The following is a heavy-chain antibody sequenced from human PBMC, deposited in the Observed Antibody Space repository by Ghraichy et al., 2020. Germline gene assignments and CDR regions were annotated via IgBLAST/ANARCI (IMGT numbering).Heavy chain of an antibody. CDR2: INHSGST. Sequence: SETLSLTCAVYGGSFSGYFWTWIRQAPGKGLEWIGEINHSGSTNYNPSLKSRVTISVDTSKNQFSLKLSSVTAADTAVYYCARSGDIELMVYALYWGQGTLVTVSS. J-gene: IGHJ4*02. CDR1: GGSFSGYF. V-gene: IGHV4-34*01. D-gene: IGHD2-8*01. CDR3: ARSGDIELMVYALY.